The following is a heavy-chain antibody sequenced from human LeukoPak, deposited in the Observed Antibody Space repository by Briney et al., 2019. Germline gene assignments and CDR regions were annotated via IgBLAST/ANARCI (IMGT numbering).Heavy chain of an antibody. V-gene: IGHV4-39*07. CDR3: ARVVVAGIPYYYYGMDV. D-gene: IGHD6-19*01. J-gene: IGHJ6*02. CDR2: IYYSGST. Sequence: KTSETLSLTCAVYGGSFSSSSYYWGWIRQPPGKGLEWIGSIYYSGSTYYNPSLKSRVTISVDTSENQFSLKLSSVTAADTAVYYCARVVVAGIPYYYYGMDVWGQGTTVTVSS. CDR1: GGSFSSSSYY.